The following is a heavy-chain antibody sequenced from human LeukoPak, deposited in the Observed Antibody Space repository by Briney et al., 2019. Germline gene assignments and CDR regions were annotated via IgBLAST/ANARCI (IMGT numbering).Heavy chain of an antibody. CDR2: IYSGGST. V-gene: IGHV3-66*01. D-gene: IGHD2-2*01. CDR3: ARDGACSSTSCYWRYFDY. J-gene: IGHJ4*02. Sequence: GGSLRLSCAASGFTVSSNYMSWVRQAPGKGLEWVSVIYSGGSTYYADSVKGRFTISRDNSKNTLYLQMNSLRAEDTAVYYCARDGACSSTSCYWRYFDYWGQGTLVTVSS. CDR1: GFTVSSNY.